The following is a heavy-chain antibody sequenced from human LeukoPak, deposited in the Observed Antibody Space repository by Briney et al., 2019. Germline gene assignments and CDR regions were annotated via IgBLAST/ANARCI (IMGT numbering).Heavy chain of an antibody. Sequence: VASVKVSCKTSGYTFTNYDINWVRQATGQGLEWMGWMNPNSGNTGYAQKFQGRVTMTRNTSISTAYMELSSLRSEDTAVYYCARGRVCSGGTCYSGRDYFDYWGQGTLVTVSS. J-gene: IGHJ4*02. CDR1: GYTFTNYD. CDR2: MNPNSGNT. V-gene: IGHV1-8*01. CDR3: ARGRVCSGGTCYSGRDYFDY. D-gene: IGHD2-15*01.